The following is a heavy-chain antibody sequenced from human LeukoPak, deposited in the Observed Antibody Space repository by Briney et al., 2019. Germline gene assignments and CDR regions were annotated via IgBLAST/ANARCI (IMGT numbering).Heavy chain of an antibody. Sequence: TSETLSLTCTVSGGSMISYYWTWVRQSPGKGLEWIGYMYDSVRIHYNPSLESRITISLDTSKNQFSLKLRSVTAADTAIYYCAGFPPGELDSSGQYYESIXWGQGTRVTVSS. V-gene: IGHV4-59*01. J-gene: IGHJ4*02. CDR1: GGSMISYY. CDR2: MYDSVRI. CDR3: AGFPPGELDSSGQYYESIX. D-gene: IGHD3-22*01.